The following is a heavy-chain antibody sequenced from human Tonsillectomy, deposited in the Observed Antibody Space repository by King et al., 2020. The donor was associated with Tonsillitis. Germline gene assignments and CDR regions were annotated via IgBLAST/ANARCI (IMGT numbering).Heavy chain of an antibody. Sequence: VQLVESGGGLVKPGGSLRLSCAASGIPFSHAWMSWVRQAPGKGLEWVGRIESETDGATTDYAAPVKGRFTIPRDDSKNTLYLQMNSLKTEDTAVLYCPTSPGITVFGVVIDSWGQGTLVTVSS. D-gene: IGHD3-3*01. CDR2: IESETDGATT. CDR3: PTSPGITVFGVVIDS. V-gene: IGHV3-15*04. CDR1: GIPFSHAW. J-gene: IGHJ4*02.